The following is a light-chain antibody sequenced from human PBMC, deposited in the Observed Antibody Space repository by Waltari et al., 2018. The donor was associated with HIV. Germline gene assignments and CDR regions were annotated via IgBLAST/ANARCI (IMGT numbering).Light chain of an antibody. V-gene: IGKV3-11*01. CDR3: QQRSNWPPEIT. CDR2: DAS. CDR1: QSVNTY. J-gene: IGKJ5*01. Sequence: EIVLTQSPATLSLSPGERATLSCRASQSVNTYLAWYQQKPGQAPRLLIYDASNRATGIPARFSGSGSGTDFTPTISSLEPEDFAVYYCQQRSNWPPEITFGQGTRLEIK.